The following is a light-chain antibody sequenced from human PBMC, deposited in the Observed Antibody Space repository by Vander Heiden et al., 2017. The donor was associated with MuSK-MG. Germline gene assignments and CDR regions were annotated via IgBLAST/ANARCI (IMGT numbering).Light chain of an antibody. CDR2: DVS. CDR1: SSDVGGYNY. V-gene: IGLV2-11*01. CDR3: CSYAGIGV. Sequence: QSALTQPRSVSGSPGQSVTISCTGTSSDVGGYNYVSWYQQYPGKAPKLIIYDVSKRPSGVPDRFSGSKSGNTDSLTISGLQGEDESDYHCCSYAGIGVFGGGTKLTVL. J-gene: IGLJ2*01.